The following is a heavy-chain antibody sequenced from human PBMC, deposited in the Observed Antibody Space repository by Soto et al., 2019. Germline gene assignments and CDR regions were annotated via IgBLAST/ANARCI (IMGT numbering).Heavy chain of an antibody. CDR1: GFTFSSYW. Sequence: EVQLVESGGGLVQPGGSLRLSCAASGFTFSSYWMSWVRQAPGKGLEWVANIKQDGSEKYYVDSVKGRFTISRDNAKSSLYLQMNSLRAEDTAVYYCAREGEGDFWSGYYTHYYYMDVWGKGTTVTVSS. D-gene: IGHD3-3*01. CDR2: IKQDGSEK. CDR3: AREGEGDFWSGYYTHYYYMDV. J-gene: IGHJ6*03. V-gene: IGHV3-7*01.